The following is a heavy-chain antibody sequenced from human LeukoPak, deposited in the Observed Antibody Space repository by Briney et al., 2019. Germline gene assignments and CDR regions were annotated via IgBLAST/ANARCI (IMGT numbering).Heavy chain of an antibody. CDR1: GFTFSSHW. CDR2: IKQDGSAT. J-gene: IGHJ4*02. CDR3: ARDGEMPTIYFDY. V-gene: IGHV3-7*01. Sequence: GGSLRLSCAVAGFTFSSHWMSWVRQAPGKGLEWVANIKQDGSATYYVDSVKGRFTISRDNAKNSLFLHMNSPRAEDTAVYYCARDGEMPTIYFDYWGQGTLVTVSS. D-gene: IGHD5-24*01.